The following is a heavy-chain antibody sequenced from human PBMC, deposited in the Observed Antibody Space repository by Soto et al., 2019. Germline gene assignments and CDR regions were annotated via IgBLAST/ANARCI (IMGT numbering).Heavy chain of an antibody. CDR2: IIPILGIA. D-gene: IGHD5-12*01. CDR1: GGTFSSYT. CDR3: ASMDGYNYYYSYGMDV. J-gene: IGHJ6*02. Sequence: ASVKVSCKASGGTFSSYTISWGRQAPGQGLEWMGRIIPILGIANYAQKFQGRVTITADKSTSTAYMELSSLRSEDTAVYYCASMDGYNYYYSYGMDVWGQGTTVTVSS. V-gene: IGHV1-69*02.